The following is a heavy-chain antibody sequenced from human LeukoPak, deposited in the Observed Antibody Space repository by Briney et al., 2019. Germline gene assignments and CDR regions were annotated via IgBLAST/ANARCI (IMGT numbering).Heavy chain of an antibody. CDR3: ARAPEYCSSTSCPFDY. CDR2: IIPIFGTA. D-gene: IGHD2-2*01. V-gene: IGHV1-69*13. Sequence: ASVKVSCKASGGTFSSYAVSWVRQAPGQGLEWMGGIIPIFGTANYAQKFQGRVTITADESTSTAYMELSSLRSEGTAVYYCARAPEYCSSTSCPFDYWGQGTLVTVSS. CDR1: GGTFSSYA. J-gene: IGHJ4*02.